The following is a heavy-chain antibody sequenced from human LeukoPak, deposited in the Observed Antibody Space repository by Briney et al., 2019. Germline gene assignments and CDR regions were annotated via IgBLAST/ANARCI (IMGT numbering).Heavy chain of an antibody. CDR2: IKQDGSEK. CDR3: AREWEDSSGWSLDY. D-gene: IGHD6-19*01. J-gene: IGHJ4*02. Sequence: GGSLRLSCAASGFTFSSYWMSWVRQAPMKGLEWVANIKQDGSEKYYVDSVKGRFTISRDNAKNSLYLQMNSLRAEDTAAYYCAREWEDSSGWSLDYWGQGTLVTVSS. V-gene: IGHV3-7*03. CDR1: GFTFSSYW.